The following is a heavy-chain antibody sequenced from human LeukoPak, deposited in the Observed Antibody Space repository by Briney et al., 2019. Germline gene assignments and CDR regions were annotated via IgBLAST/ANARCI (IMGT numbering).Heavy chain of an antibody. Sequence: GGSLRLSCAASGFTFSSYSMNWVRQAPGKGLEWVSYISSSSSTIYYADSVKGRFTISRDNAKNSLYLQMNSLRAEDTAVYYCARDRGSSSPPASRNDYWGQGTLVTVSS. CDR2: ISSSSSTI. V-gene: IGHV3-48*01. D-gene: IGHD6-13*01. CDR1: GFTFSSYS. J-gene: IGHJ4*02. CDR3: ARDRGSSSPPASRNDY.